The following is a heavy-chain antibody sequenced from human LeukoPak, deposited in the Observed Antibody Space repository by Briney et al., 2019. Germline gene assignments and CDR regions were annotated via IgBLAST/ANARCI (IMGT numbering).Heavy chain of an antibody. CDR2: IYHSGST. V-gene: IGHV4-38-2*01. CDR1: GYSISSGYY. CDR3: ARLGYSGYAYYMDV. Sequence: TASETLSLTCAVFGYSISSGYYWGWIRQPPGKGLEWIGSIYHSGSTYYNPSLKSRVTISVDTSKNQFSLKLSSVTAADTAVYYCARLGYSGYAYYMDVWGKGTTVTVSS. D-gene: IGHD5-12*01. J-gene: IGHJ6*03.